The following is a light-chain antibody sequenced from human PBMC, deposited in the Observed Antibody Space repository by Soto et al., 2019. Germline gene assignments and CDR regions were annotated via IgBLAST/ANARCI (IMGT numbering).Light chain of an antibody. Sequence: DVVMTQSPLSLPVTLGQPASISCRSNQSLVHSDGIAYFSWFQQRPGRSPRRLIYKVSNLDSGVPARFSGSGSGTDFALKISRVEAEDVGVYYCMQGTPWPITFGQGTRLAIK. CDR3: MQGTPWPIT. CDR1: QSLVHSDGIAY. CDR2: KVS. V-gene: IGKV2-30*02. J-gene: IGKJ5*01.